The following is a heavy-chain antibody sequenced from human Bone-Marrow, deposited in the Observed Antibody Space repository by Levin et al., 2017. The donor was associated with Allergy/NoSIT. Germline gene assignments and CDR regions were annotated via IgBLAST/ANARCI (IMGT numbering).Heavy chain of an antibody. CDR3: ARDLGNYGPGGFDY. CDR2: ISSDGSNK. J-gene: IGHJ4*02. CDR1: GFTFSSDA. D-gene: IGHD3-10*01. V-gene: IGHV3-30-3*01. Sequence: HPGGSLRLSCAASGFTFSSDAMHWVRQAPGKGLEWVAVISSDGSNKYYADSVKGRFSISRDNSKNMLYLQVNSLRAGDTAVYYCARDLGNYGPGGFDYWGQGTLVTVSS.